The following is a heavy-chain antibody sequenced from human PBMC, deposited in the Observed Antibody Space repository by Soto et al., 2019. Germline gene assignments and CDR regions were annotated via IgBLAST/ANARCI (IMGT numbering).Heavy chain of an antibody. CDR3: AKKEITVTTKLSGGYYYGMDV. D-gene: IGHD4-17*01. CDR1: GFTFSSYG. Sequence: GGSLRLSCAASGFTFSSYGMHWVRQAPGKGLEWVAVISYDESNKYYADSAKGRFTISRDNSKNTLYLQMNSLRAEDTAVYYCAKKEITVTTKLSGGYYYGMDVWGQGTTVTVSS. V-gene: IGHV3-30*18. CDR2: ISYDESNK. J-gene: IGHJ6*02.